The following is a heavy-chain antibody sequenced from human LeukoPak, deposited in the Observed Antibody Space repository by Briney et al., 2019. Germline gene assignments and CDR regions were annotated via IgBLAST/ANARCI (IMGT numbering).Heavy chain of an antibody. D-gene: IGHD6-19*01. CDR2: IDPNSGGA. V-gene: IGHV1-2*02. Sequence: GASVKVSCKASGYTFTSYGITWVRQAPGQGLEWMGWIDPNSGGANYAHNFQGRVTMTRDTSISTAYMELSSLRSDDTAVFYCARLGQWLGDYMDIWGKGTTVTVSS. CDR1: GYTFTSYG. CDR3: ARLGQWLGDYMDI. J-gene: IGHJ6*03.